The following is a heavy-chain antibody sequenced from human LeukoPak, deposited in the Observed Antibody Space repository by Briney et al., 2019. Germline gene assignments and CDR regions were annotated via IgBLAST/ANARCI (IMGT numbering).Heavy chain of an antibody. Sequence: ASVRVSCKASGGTFISYAISWVRQAPGQGHEWMGWISAYNGNTNYAQKLQGRVTMTTDTSTSTAYMELRSLRSDDTAVYYCARGWTYYDFWSGYYNWFDPWGQGTLVTVSS. J-gene: IGHJ5*02. V-gene: IGHV1-18*01. CDR3: ARGWTYYDFWSGYYNWFDP. CDR2: ISAYNGNT. D-gene: IGHD3-3*01. CDR1: GGTFISYA.